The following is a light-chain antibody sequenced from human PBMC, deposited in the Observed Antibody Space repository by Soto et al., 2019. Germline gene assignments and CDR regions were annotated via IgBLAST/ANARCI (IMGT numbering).Light chain of an antibody. V-gene: IGLV3-21*02. CDR3: QVWDTRSDHYV. J-gene: IGLJ1*01. CDR1: NIGSKS. Sequence: SYELTQPPSVSVAPGQTARITCGGSNIGSKSVHWYQQKPRQAPVLVVYDDTDRPSGIPERLSGSNSGNTATLAISRVEAGDEADYYCQVWDTRSDHYVFGTGTKVTV. CDR2: DDT.